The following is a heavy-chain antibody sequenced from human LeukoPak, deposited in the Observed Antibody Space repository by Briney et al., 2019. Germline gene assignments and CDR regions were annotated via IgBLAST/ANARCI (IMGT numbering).Heavy chain of an antibody. CDR1: GFTFSSYW. V-gene: IGHV3-74*01. D-gene: IGHD3-16*01. J-gene: IGHJ6*02. CDR2: ITGDGGDT. CDR3: AREGYDYVWQTTEQDGMDV. Sequence: GGSLRLSCAASGFTFSSYWMHWVRQAPGKGLVWVSHITGDGGDTSYADSVKGRFTISRDNAKNTLYLQMNSLRVEDTAVYYCAREGYDYVWQTTEQDGMDVWGQGTTVTVSS.